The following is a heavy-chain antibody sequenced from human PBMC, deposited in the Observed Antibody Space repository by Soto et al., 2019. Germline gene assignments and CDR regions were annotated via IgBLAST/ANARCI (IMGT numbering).Heavy chain of an antibody. J-gene: IGHJ4*02. CDR2: ITGSGGST. D-gene: IGHD3-10*01. CDR3: AKRYGSGSLNYYFDC. Sequence: GGSLRLSCAASGFTFSNYVISWVRQAPGKGLEWVSTITGSGGSTYYADSVKGRFTISRDNSENTLYLQMNSLRAEDTAVYYCAKRYGSGSLNYYFDCWGQGTLVTVSS. V-gene: IGHV3-23*01. CDR1: GFTFSNYV.